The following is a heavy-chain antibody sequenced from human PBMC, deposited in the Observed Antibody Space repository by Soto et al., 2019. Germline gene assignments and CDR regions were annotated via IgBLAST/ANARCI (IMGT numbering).Heavy chain of an antibody. D-gene: IGHD4-4*01. V-gene: IGHV3-23*01. Sequence: GGSLRLSCAASGFTFSSYAMSWVRQAPGKGLEWVSAISGSGGSTYYAGSVKGRFTISRDNSKNTLYLQMNSLRAEDTAVYYCAKSRAVTTDYYYYMDVWGKGTTVTVSS. CDR2: ISGSGGST. J-gene: IGHJ6*03. CDR3: AKSRAVTTDYYYYMDV. CDR1: GFTFSSYA.